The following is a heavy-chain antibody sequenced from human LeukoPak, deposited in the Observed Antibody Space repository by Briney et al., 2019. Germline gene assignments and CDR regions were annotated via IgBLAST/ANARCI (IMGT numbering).Heavy chain of an antibody. CDR1: GFTFSRYS. J-gene: IGHJ6*03. CDR2: ISISSNYI. V-gene: IGHV3-21*01. Sequence: GGSLRLSCAASGFTFSRYSMNWVRQAPGKGLEWVSSISISSNYIYYTDSVKGRFTISRDNAKNSLYLQMNSLRAEDTAVCFCAKDSSSDWLLDGAYYMDVWGKGTTVTVSS. D-gene: IGHD3-9*01. CDR3: AKDSSSDWLLDGAYYMDV.